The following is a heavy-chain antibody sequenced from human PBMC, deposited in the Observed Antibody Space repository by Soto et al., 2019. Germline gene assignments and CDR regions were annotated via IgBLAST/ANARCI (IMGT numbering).Heavy chain of an antibody. V-gene: IGHV1-2*04. CDR3: ARAGPLSYYYDSSGYYLG. CDR2: IIPNSGGT. J-gene: IGHJ4*02. Sequence: ASVKVSCKASGYTFTGYYMHWVRQAPGQGLEWMGWIIPNSGGTNYAQKFQGWVTITRDTSISTAYMELSRLRSEDTAVYYCARAGPLSYYYDSSGYYLGWGQGTLVTVSS. D-gene: IGHD3-22*01. CDR1: GYTFTGYY.